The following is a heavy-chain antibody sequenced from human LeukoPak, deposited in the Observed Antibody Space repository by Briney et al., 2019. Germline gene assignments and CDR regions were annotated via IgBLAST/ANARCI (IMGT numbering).Heavy chain of an antibody. D-gene: IGHD3-22*01. CDR2: ITPILGIA. CDR1: GGTFSSYA. CDR3: ATTGYYDSSGYSTFPDFDY. Sequence: SVKVSCKASGGTFSSYAISWVRQAPGQGLEWMGRITPILGIANYAQKFQGRVTITADKSTSTAYMELSSLRSEDTAVYYCATTGYYDSSGYSTFPDFDYWGQGTLVTVSS. V-gene: IGHV1-69*04. J-gene: IGHJ4*02.